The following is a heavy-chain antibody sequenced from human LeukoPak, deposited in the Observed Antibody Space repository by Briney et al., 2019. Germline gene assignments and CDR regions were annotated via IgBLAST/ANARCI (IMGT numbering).Heavy chain of an antibody. CDR3: ARHRVYYDSSYHHLDAFDI. CDR1: AYSFSSYW. V-gene: IGHV5-51*01. J-gene: IGHJ3*02. D-gene: IGHD3-22*01. CDR2: TYPGDSDT. Sequence: GESLKISCKGSAYSFSSYWIGWVRQMPGKGLEWMGITYPGDSDTRYSPSFQGQVTISADKSISTAYLQWSSLKASDTAMYYCARHRVYYDSSYHHLDAFDIWGQGTMVTVSS.